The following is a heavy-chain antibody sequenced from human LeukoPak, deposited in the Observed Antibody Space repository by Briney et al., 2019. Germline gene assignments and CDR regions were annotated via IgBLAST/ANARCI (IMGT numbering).Heavy chain of an antibody. CDR3: ARFYGDYDYFDY. Sequence: GGSLRLSCAASGFTFSSYAMSWVRQAPGKGLEWVSAISGSGVFTYYADSVKGRFTISRDNAKNSLYLQMNSLRAEDTAVYYCARFYGDYDYFDYWGQGTLVTVSS. CDR1: GFTFSSYA. V-gene: IGHV3-23*01. J-gene: IGHJ4*02. CDR2: ISGSGVFT. D-gene: IGHD4-17*01.